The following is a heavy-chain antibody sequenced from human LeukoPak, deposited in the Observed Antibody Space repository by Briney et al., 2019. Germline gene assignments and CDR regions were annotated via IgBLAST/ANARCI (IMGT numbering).Heavy chain of an antibody. V-gene: IGHV5-51*01. CDR2: IYPGDSDT. D-gene: IGHD3-10*01. J-gene: IGHJ6*03. CDR3: ARTRYYGSSYNYMDV. CDR1: GYSFTTHW. Sequence: GESLKISCKASGYSFTTHWIGWVRQMPGKGLEWMGIIYPGDSDTRYSPSFRGQVTISADKSISTAYLQWSSLKASDTAMYYCARTRYYGSSYNYMDVWGRGTTVTVSS.